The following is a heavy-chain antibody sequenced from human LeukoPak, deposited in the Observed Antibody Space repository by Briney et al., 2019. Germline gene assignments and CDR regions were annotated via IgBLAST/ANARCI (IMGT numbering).Heavy chain of an antibody. CDR2: IYPADSDT. CDR1: GYIFTNYW. J-gene: IGHJ4*02. CDR3: ARQSRDGSKTRGYYFDH. Sequence: PGESLKISCQVSGYIFTNYWFGWVRQMPGKGLESMGLIYPADSDTTYSPSFQGQVTISVDKSTSTVSLQWSSLRASDTAMYYCARQSRDGSKTRGYYFDHWGQGALVTVSS. D-gene: IGHD3-10*01. V-gene: IGHV5-51*01.